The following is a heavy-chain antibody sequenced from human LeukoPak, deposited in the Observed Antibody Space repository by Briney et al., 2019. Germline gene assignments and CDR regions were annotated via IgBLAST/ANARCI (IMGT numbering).Heavy chain of an antibody. D-gene: IGHD6-13*01. Sequence: SETLSLTCAVYGGSFSGYYWSWIRQPPGKGLEWIGEINHSGSTNYNPSLKSRVTISVDTSKNQFSLKLSSVTAADTAVYYCARSPAVTRFDYWGQGTLVTVSS. J-gene: IGHJ4*02. CDR2: INHSGST. CDR1: GGSFSGYY. V-gene: IGHV4-34*01. CDR3: ARSPAVTRFDY.